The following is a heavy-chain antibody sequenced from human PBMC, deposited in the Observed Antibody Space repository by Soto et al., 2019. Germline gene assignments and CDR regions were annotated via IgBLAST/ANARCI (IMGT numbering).Heavy chain of an antibody. CDR2: MDYSGST. CDR3: ARLGAYYQSLDP. CDR1: GGSISASSYY. Sequence: SETLSLTCTVSGGSISASSYYWGWIRQPPGKGLEWIGSMDYSGSTYYNPSLKSRVTISVDRSKNQFSLRLTSVTAADTAVYYCARLGAYYQSLDPWGPGTLVTVSS. D-gene: IGHD3-22*01. J-gene: IGHJ5*02. V-gene: IGHV4-39*01.